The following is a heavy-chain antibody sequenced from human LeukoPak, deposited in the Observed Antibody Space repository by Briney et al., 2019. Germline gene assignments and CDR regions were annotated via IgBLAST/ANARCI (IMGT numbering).Heavy chain of an antibody. CDR3: ATSTGIAAAGGVGY. D-gene: IGHD6-13*01. Sequence: GGSLRLSCAASGFTFSSYGMHWVRQAPGKGLEWVAVIWYDGSNKYYADSVKGRFTISRDNSKNTLYLQMNSLRAEDTAVYYCATSTGIAAAGGVGYWGQGTLVTVSS. CDR1: GFTFSSYG. CDR2: IWYDGSNK. V-gene: IGHV3-33*01. J-gene: IGHJ4*02.